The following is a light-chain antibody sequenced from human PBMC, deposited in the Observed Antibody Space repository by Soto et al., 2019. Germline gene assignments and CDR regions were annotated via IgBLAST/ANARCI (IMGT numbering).Light chain of an antibody. CDR3: ASFTFRNSWV. CDR1: SSDVGGYNR. CDR2: EVA. V-gene: IGLV2-14*01. Sequence: QSALPQPASVTGSPGQSITISCPGTSSDVGGYNRVSWYQHYPGTAPKLIIYEVAIRPSGVSDRFSGSKSGNTASLTISGLQPEDGADYYCASFTFRNSWVFGGGTK. J-gene: IGLJ2*01.